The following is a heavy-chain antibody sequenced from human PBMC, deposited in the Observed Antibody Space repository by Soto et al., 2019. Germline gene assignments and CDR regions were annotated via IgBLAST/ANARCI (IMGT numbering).Heavy chain of an antibody. D-gene: IGHD2-8*02. V-gene: IGHV4-30-4*01. J-gene: IGHJ4*02. Sequence: HVKLQESGPVVVKPSQTLSLTCSVSGSSNNTALHYWGWVRQSPGKGLQWNGYFHHTGSTFYNPSLKSRVTFSVDTSKNEYSLNLTSVTAADTAIYFCARSQLAVGVRGLWGQGTLVDVSA. CDR1: GSSNNTALHY. CDR3: ARSQLAVGVRGL. CDR2: FHHTGST.